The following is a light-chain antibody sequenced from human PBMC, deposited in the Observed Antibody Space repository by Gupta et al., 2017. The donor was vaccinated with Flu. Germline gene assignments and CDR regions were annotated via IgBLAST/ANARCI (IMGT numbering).Light chain of an antibody. CDR3: QQYHSTPLT. Sequence: EIVLTQSPGILSLSPGERATLSCRASQTINSNYVAWYQQRPSQAPTLLMFGASSRPSDITDRFTGSGSGTDVTLTISSLEPEDFAVYYCQQYHSTPLTFGGGTRVEIK. CDR2: GAS. J-gene: IGKJ4*01. V-gene: IGKV3-20*01. CDR1: QTINSNY.